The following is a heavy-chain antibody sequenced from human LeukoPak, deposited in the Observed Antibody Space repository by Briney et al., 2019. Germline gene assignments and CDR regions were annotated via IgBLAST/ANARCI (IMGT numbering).Heavy chain of an antibody. CDR1: GGSISSYY. D-gene: IGHD5-18*01. V-gene: IGHV4-59*08. CDR2: IYYSGST. Sequence: SETLSLTCTVSGGSISSYYWSWIRQPPGKGLEWIGYIYYSGSTNYNPPLKGRVTISVDTSKNQFSLKLSSVTAADTAVYYCARLPYSYGFDYWGQGTLVTVSS. CDR3: ARLPYSYGFDY. J-gene: IGHJ4*02.